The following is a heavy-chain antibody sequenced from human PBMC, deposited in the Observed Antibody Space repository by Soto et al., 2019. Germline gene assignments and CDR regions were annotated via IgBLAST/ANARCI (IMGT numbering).Heavy chain of an antibody. Sequence: QVQLAHSGPEVKKPGASVKVSCKASGDTLTNSYLHWVRQAPGQGLEWLGWINPNNGDTNYAQKFRGRVTMTRDTSNNTVYMELTRLPSDDTAVHFCARMVVTTTYFDSWGQGTPVTVSS. CDR1: GDTLTNSY. V-gene: IGHV1-2*02. J-gene: IGHJ4*02. CDR3: ARMVVTTTYFDS. D-gene: IGHD3-22*01. CDR2: INPNNGDT.